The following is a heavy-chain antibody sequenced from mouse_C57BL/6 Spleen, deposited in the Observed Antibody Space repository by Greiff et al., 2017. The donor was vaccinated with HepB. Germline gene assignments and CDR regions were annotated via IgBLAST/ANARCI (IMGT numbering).Heavy chain of an antibody. D-gene: IGHD2-4*01. V-gene: IGHV1-55*01. CDR3: SYYDYGYWYFDV. CDR1: GYTFTSYW. J-gene: IGHJ1*03. CDR2: IYPGSGST. Sequence: VQLQQPGAELVKPGASVKMSCKASGYTFTSYWITWVKQRPGQGLEWIGDIYPGSGSTNYNEKFKSKATLTVDTSSSTAYMQLSSLTSEDSAVYYCSYYDYGYWYFDVWGTGTTVTVSS.